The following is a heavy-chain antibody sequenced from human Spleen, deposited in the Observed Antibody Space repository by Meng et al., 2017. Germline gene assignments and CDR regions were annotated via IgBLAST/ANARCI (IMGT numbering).Heavy chain of an antibody. CDR2: LYYSGGT. Sequence: QAPLQESGPGRVKPSEHPSPTCTVSGGSVSSSSYYWGWIRQPPGKGLEWIGTLYYSGGTYYNPSLKSRVTISLDTSKNQFSLKLSSVTAADTAVYYCATGYSSSWLFYWGQGTLVTVSS. CDR3: ATGYSSSWLFY. V-gene: IGHV4-39*07. CDR1: GGSVSSSSYY. J-gene: IGHJ4*02. D-gene: IGHD6-13*01.